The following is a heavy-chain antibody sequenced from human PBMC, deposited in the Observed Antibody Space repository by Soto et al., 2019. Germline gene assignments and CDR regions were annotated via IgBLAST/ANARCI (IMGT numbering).Heavy chain of an antibody. CDR1: GYTFTSYA. D-gene: IGHD2-21*02. J-gene: IGHJ4*02. CDR2: INAGNGNT. V-gene: IGHV1-3*05. Sequence: QVQLVQSGAEEKKPGASVKVSCKASGYTFTSYAMHWVRQAPGQRLEWMGWINAGNGNTKYSQKLQGRVTITGDTSASTAYMELSSLRSEDTAVYYCARSIVVVTALDYWGQGTLVTVSS. CDR3: ARSIVVVTALDY.